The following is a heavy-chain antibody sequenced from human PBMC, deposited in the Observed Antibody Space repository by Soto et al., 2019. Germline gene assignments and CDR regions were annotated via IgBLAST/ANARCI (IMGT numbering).Heavy chain of an antibody. V-gene: IGHV3-23*01. CDR2: ISGSGGST. CDR1: GFTFISYA. J-gene: IGHJ4*02. Sequence: GGSLRLSCAASGFTFISYAMSWVRQAPGKGLEWVSAISGSGGSTYYADSVKGRFTISRDNSKNTLYLQMNSLRAEDTAVYYCAKSPSAMVRGPQCYFHYSCQGTLVTVSS. D-gene: IGHD3-10*01. CDR3: AKSPSAMVRGPQCYFHY.